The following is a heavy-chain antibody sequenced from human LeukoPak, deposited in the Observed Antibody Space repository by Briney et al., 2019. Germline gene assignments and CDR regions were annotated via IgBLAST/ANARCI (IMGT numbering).Heavy chain of an antibody. CDR3: ARHATRITIFGVVMGWFDP. D-gene: IGHD3-3*01. CDR2: IYYSGST. CDR1: GGSISSSSYY. Sequence: PSETLSLTCTVSGGSISSSSYYWGWIRQPPGKGLEWIGSIYYSGSTYYNPSLKSRVTISVDTSKNQFSLKLSSVTAADTAVYYCARHATRITIFGVVMGWFDPWGQGTLVTVSS. J-gene: IGHJ5*02. V-gene: IGHV4-39*01.